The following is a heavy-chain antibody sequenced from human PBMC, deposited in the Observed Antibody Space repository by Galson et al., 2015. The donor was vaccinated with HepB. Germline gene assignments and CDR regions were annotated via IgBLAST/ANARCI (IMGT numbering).Heavy chain of an antibody. CDR3: AVSGSTDAFDI. CDR1: GFTFDDYA. J-gene: IGHJ3*02. V-gene: IGHV3-9*01. D-gene: IGHD5/OR15-5a*01. Sequence: SLRLSCAASGFTFDDYAMHWVRQAPGKGLEWVSGISWNSGSIGYADSVKGRFTISRDNAKNSLYLQMNSLRAEDTALYYCAVSGSTDAFDIWGQGTMVTVSS. CDR2: ISWNSGSI.